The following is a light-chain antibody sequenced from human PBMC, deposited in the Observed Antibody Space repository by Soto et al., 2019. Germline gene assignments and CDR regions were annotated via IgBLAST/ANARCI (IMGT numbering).Light chain of an antibody. V-gene: IGKV1-39*01. CDR1: QSIASR. CDR3: QQTDTIPRT. J-gene: IGKJ1*01. CDR2: GAS. Sequence: DIQMTQSPSSLSASVGDRVTITCRASQSIASRLIWYQQKPGSAPKLLIYGASTLESGVPSRFSGSGSGTDFTLTVSSLQVEDFATYYCQQTDTIPRTFGQGTKVDVK.